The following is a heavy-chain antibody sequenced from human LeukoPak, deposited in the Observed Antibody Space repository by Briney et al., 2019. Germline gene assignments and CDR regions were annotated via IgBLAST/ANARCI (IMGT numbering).Heavy chain of an antibody. Sequence: QSGGSLRLSCAASGFTASSNYMSWVRQAPGKGLEWVSVIYSGDSTYYADSVKGRFTISRDNSKNTLYLQMNSLRAEDTAVYYCARADYYDSSGYQYYFDYWGQGTLVTVSS. J-gene: IGHJ4*02. CDR3: ARADYYDSSGYQYYFDY. CDR1: GFTASSNY. CDR2: IYSGDST. D-gene: IGHD3-22*01. V-gene: IGHV3-53*01.